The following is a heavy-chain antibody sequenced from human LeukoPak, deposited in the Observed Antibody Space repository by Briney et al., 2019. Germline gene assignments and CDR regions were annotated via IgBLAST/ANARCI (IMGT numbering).Heavy chain of an antibody. V-gene: IGHV3-21*01. J-gene: IGHJ3*02. CDR1: GFTFSSYS. D-gene: IGHD3-22*01. CDR2: ISSSSSYI. CDR3: ARDLTYYYDSSGLHDAFDI. Sequence: GGSLRLSCAASGFTFSSYSMNWVRQAPGKGLEWVSSISSSSSYIYNADSVKGRFTISRDNAKNSLFLQMNSLRAEDTAVYYCARDLTYYYDSSGLHDAFDIWGQGTMVTVSS.